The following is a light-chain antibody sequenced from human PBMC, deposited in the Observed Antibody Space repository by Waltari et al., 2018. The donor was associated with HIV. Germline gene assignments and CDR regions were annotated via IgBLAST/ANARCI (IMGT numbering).Light chain of an antibody. J-gene: IGLJ3*02. CDR3: GTWDSSLSAGV. Sequence: QSVLTQPPSVSASPGQKVTISCSGSSSHIGNNSVSWYQQQPGTAPKPLIYDNNKRPSGIPDRFSGSKSGTSATLGITGLQTGDEADYYCGTWDSSLSAGVFGGGTKLTVL. CDR1: SSHIGNNS. CDR2: DNN. V-gene: IGLV1-51*01.